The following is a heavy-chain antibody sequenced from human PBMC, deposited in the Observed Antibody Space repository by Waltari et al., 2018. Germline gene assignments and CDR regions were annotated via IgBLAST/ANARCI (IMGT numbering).Heavy chain of an antibody. CDR2: IYHRGST. D-gene: IGHD2-21*02. V-gene: IGHV4-38-2*01. CDR3: ARVTWFYY. Sequence: QVQLQESGPGLVKPSATLSLTCAVSGSSISSGYYWGWIRQPPGKGLEWIGSIYHRGSTYYNPSLKIRVTISGDTSKNQFSLKLSSVTAADTAVYYCARVTWFYYWGQGTLVTVSS. CDR1: GSSISSGYY. J-gene: IGHJ4*02.